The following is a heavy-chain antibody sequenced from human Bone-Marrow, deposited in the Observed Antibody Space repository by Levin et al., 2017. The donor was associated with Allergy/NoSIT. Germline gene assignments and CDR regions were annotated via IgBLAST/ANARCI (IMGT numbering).Heavy chain of an antibody. Sequence: SETLSLTCAVYGVSFNGFFWTWIRQSPGKGLEWIGEILQSGDTNYNPSLKSRVTISFDTSKNQFSLRVTSLTAADTAVYYGVRGRIAAQKRGTSRRGTLAFDYWGQGTPVTVAS. CDR1: GVSFNGFF. CDR3: VRGRIAAQKRGTSRRGTLAFDY. CDR2: ILQSGDT. J-gene: IGHJ4*02. V-gene: IGHV4-34*01. D-gene: IGHD6-25*01.